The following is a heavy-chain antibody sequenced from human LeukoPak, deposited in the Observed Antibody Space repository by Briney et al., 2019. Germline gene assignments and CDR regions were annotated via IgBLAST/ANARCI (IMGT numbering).Heavy chain of an antibody. CDR2: INPNSGGT. CDR3: ARVGQNVMGYNWFDP. D-gene: IGHD1-26*01. V-gene: IGHV1-2*02. Sequence: ASVKVSCKASGYTFTGYYMHWVRQAPGQGLEWMGWINPNSGGTNYAQKFQGRVTMTRDTSISTAYMELSRLRSDDTAVYYCARVGQNVMGYNWFDPWGQGTLVTVSS. J-gene: IGHJ5*02. CDR1: GYTFTGYY.